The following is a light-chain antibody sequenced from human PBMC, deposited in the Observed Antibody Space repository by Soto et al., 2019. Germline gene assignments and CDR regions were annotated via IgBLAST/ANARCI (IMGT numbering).Light chain of an antibody. CDR2: AAS. CDR3: QQYNSYSRT. CDR1: QSINRY. V-gene: IGKV1-39*01. J-gene: IGKJ1*01. Sequence: DIQMTQSPSSLSASVGDRVTITCRASQSINRYLNWYQHKAGKAPRLLIYAASSLQSGVPSRFSGSGSGTEFTLTISSLQPDDFATYYCQQYNSYSRTFGQGTKVDIK.